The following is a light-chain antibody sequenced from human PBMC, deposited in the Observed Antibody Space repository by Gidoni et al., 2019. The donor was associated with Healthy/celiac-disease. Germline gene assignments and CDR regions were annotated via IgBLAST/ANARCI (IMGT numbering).Light chain of an antibody. Sequence: DLPMTQSPSSLSASVGDRVTIPCRASQSISSYLNWYQQKPGKAPKLLIYAASSLQSGVPSRFSGSGYGTDFTLTISSLQSEDFATYYCQQSYSTPMYTFGQGTKLEIK. CDR3: QQSYSTPMYT. V-gene: IGKV1-39*01. J-gene: IGKJ2*01. CDR1: QSISSY. CDR2: AAS.